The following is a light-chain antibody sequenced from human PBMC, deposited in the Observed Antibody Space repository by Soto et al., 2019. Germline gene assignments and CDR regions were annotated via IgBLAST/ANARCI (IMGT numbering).Light chain of an antibody. V-gene: IGKV3-15*01. CDR1: QSVSSD. CDR2: GAS. Sequence: PGETATLSCRASQSVSSDLAWYQQRPGQAPRLLIYGASTRATGSPARFRGSESGTEFRLTISSLQSEDFATYYCQQYNTWHPKMAFGRGTKVEIK. CDR3: QQYNTWHPKMA. J-gene: IGKJ1*01.